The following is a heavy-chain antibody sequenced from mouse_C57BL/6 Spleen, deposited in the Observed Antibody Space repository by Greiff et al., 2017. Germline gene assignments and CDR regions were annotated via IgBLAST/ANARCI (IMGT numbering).Heavy chain of an antibody. D-gene: IGHD1-1*02. V-gene: IGHV5-4*01. Sequence: EVKLMESGGGLVKPGGSLKLSCAASGFTFSSYAMSWVRQTPEKRLEWVATISDGGSYTYYPDNVKGRFTIARDNAKNNLYLQMSHLKSEDTAMYYCAREKCYGLDYWGQGTTLTVSS. J-gene: IGHJ2*01. CDR2: ISDGGSYT. CDR1: GFTFSSYA. CDR3: AREKCYGLDY.